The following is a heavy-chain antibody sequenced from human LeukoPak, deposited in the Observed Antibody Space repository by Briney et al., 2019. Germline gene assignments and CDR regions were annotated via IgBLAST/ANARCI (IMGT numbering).Heavy chain of an antibody. V-gene: IGHV3-66*01. CDR3: ARWHWLLYYFDS. CDR2: IYSGGTT. J-gene: IGHJ4*02. D-gene: IGHD6-19*01. Sequence: GGSLRLSCAASGFNVISNYMSWVRLAPGKGLEWVSVIYSGGTTYYADSVKDRFTISRDISKNKVYLQMNSLRAENTAVYYCARWHWLLYYFDSWGQGTLVTVSS. CDR1: GFNVISNY.